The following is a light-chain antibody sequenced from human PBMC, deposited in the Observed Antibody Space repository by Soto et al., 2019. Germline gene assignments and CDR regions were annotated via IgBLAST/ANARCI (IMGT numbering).Light chain of an antibody. V-gene: IGLV2-8*01. CDR3: SSYAGSNTWV. CDR2: EVS. J-gene: IGLJ3*02. Sequence: SALTQPTSASGSPGQSVTISCTGTSSDVGGYNYVSWYQQHPGKAPKLMIYEVSKRPSGVPDRFSGSKSGNTASLTVSGLQAEDEADYYCSSYAGSNTWVFGGGTKVTVL. CDR1: SSDVGGYNY.